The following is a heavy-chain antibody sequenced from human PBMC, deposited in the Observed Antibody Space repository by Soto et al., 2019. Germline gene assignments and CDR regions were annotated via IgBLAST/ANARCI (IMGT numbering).Heavy chain of an antibody. V-gene: IGHV3-30*18. CDR1: GFIFSTYG. D-gene: IGHD1-1*01. Sequence: QVQLVQSGGGVVQPGRSLSLSCVASGFIFSTYGMHWVRQVPGKGLEWVAHISYDGSNEYYADSVKGRFTVSRDNAKNTLELQMNGLKTEDTALYYCTKEYIVGTTWGYFESWGQGGLVIVSS. CDR3: TKEYIVGTTWGYFES. J-gene: IGHJ4*02. CDR2: ISYDGSNE.